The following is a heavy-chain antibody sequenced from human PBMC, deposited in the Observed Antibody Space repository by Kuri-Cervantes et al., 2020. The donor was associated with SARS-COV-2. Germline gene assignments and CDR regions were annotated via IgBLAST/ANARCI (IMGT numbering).Heavy chain of an antibody. CDR3: AREVADYASRTSASNQQPLFAY. D-gene: IGHD3-16*01. V-gene: IGHV3-23*01. Sequence: GGSLRLSCAASGFTFSSYAMNWVRQAPGKGLEWVSAISGSGASTYYADSVKGRSTISRDNSKNTLYLQMNSLRAEDTAVYYCAREVADYASRTSASNQQPLFAYWGRGNPVHVAS. CDR1: GFTFSSYA. CDR2: ISGSGAST. J-gene: IGHJ4*01.